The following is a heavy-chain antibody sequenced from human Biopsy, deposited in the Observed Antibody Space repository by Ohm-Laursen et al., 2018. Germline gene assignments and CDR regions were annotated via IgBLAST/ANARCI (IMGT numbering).Heavy chain of an antibody. CDR2: IIPIVDIV. V-gene: IGHV1-69*04. Sequence: ASVKVSCKASGDTFNKYGIFWVRQAPGQGLEWMGRIIPIVDIVNYAQRFQGRVTMTADKSTSTAYSDLSSLISEDTAVYYCARGGSGSGYYGMDVWGQGTTVTVSS. CDR1: GDTFNKYG. J-gene: IGHJ6*02. CDR3: ARGGSGSGYYGMDV. D-gene: IGHD3-10*01.